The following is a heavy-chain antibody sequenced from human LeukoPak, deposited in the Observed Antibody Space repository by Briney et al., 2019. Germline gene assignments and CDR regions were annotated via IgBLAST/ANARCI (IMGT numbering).Heavy chain of an antibody. V-gene: IGHV4-59*08. Sequence: PSETLSLTCTVSGGSISSYYWSWIRQPPGKGLEWIGYIYYSGSTNYNPSLKSRVTISVDTSKNQFSLKLSSVTAADTAVYYCARSGKYGPKEFDYWGQGTLVTVSS. CDR1: GGSISSYY. J-gene: IGHJ4*02. CDR3: ARSGKYGPKEFDY. D-gene: IGHD3-10*01. CDR2: IYYSGST.